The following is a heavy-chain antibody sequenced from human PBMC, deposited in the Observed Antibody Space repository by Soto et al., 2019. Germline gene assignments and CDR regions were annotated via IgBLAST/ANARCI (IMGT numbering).Heavy chain of an antibody. J-gene: IGHJ2*01. V-gene: IGHV3-9*01. Sequence: LKTPGRGLEWVKCISCNSGSRGSADSAKGRFTISRDNAKNSLYLQMNSLRAEDTALYYYAKATSVLNFQAEDGIRNL. CDR2: ISCNSGSR. D-gene: IGHD2-21*01. CDR3: AKATSVLNFQAEDGIRNL.